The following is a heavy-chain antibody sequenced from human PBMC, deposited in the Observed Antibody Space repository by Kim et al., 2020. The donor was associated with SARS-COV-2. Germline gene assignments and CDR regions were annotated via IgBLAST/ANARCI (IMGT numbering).Heavy chain of an antibody. CDR1: GYSISSGYY. J-gene: IGHJ6*02. D-gene: IGHD3-10*01. CDR2: IYHSGST. V-gene: IGHV4-38-2*02. CDR3: ARDPRPRFGELWSYYYYGMDV. Sequence: SETLSLTCTVSGYSISSGYYWGWIRQPPGKGLEWIGSIYHSGSTYYNPSLKSRVTISVDTSKNQFSLKLSSVTAADTAVYYCARDPRPRFGELWSYYYYGMDVWGQGTTVTVSS.